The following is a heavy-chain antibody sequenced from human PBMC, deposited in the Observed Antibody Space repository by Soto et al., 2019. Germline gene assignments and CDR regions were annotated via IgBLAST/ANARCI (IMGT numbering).Heavy chain of an antibody. J-gene: IGHJ4*02. Sequence: ASVKVTCKASGYIFTNYGIIWAQQAPGQGLEWMGWISAYNGNTNYEQKFQGRVPMTTDTSTNTAYMELRSLRSDDKAVYDCGRGGGYDSFDFWGQGIHVTVSS. CDR1: GYIFTNYG. CDR2: ISAYNGNT. V-gene: IGHV1-18*04. CDR3: GRGGGYDSFDF. D-gene: IGHD2-15*01.